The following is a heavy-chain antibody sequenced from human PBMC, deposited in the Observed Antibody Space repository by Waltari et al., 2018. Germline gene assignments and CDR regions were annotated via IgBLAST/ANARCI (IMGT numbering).Heavy chain of an antibody. Sequence: VQLVESGGGLVQPGGSLKLSCAASGFTFSGSAMQWVRQASGKGLEWVGRIRSKAHNYATAYAASVKGRFTISRDDSKNTAYLQMNSLKTEDTAVYYCTRQEPWRFDPWGQGTLVTVSS. CDR2: IRSKAHNYAT. V-gene: IGHV3-73*01. CDR1: GFTFSGSA. D-gene: IGHD1-1*01. J-gene: IGHJ5*02. CDR3: TRQEPWRFDP.